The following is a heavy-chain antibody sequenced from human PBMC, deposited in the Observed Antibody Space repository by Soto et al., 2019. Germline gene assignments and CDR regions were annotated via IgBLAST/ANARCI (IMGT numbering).Heavy chain of an antibody. CDR2: ISGSGGST. V-gene: IGHV3-23*01. CDR1: VFTFSSYA. J-gene: IGHJ4*02. CDR3: AKDAYSGYDMAPDY. Sequence: GGSLRLSCAASVFTFSSYAMSWVRQAPGKGLEWVSAISGSGGSTYYADSVKGRFTVSRDNSKNTLYLQMNSLRAEDTSVYYCAKDAYSGYDMAPDYWGQGTLVTVPQ. D-gene: IGHD5-12*01.